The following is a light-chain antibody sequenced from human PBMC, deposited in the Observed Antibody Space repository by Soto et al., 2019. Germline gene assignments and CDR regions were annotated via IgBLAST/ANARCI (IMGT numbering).Light chain of an antibody. J-gene: IGKJ1*01. CDR3: QDYGSART. V-gene: IGKV3-20*01. Sequence: EVLLTQSPGTLSLSPGERATLSCRASQSVANSYLAWYQQKPGQAPRLLIYAASRRATGIPDRFSGSGSGTDFTLTITRLETDDFAVYFCQDYGSARTFGQGTTVDVK. CDR1: QSVANSY. CDR2: AAS.